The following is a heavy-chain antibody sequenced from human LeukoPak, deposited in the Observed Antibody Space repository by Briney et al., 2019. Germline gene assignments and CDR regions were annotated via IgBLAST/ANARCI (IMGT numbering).Heavy chain of an antibody. Sequence: GGSLRLSCVGSGFTFSSYAMNWVRQAPGKGLEWVSAISSSSSYIYYADSVKGRFTISRDNAKNSLYLQMNSLRAEDTAVYYCARDGFSYGPGAAMGYWGQGTLVTVSS. D-gene: IGHD5-18*01. J-gene: IGHJ4*02. CDR3: ARDGFSYGPGAAMGY. CDR1: GFTFSSYA. CDR2: ISSSSSYI. V-gene: IGHV3-21*01.